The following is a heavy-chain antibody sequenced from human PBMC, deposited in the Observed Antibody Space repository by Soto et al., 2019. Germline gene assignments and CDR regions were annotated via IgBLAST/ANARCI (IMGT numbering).Heavy chain of an antibody. J-gene: IGHJ4*02. Sequence: ASVKVSCKASGYTFTSYYMHWVRQAPGQGLEWMGIINPSGGSTSYAQKFQGRVTMTRDTSTSTVYMELSSLRSEETAVYYCAREGSIAARPWVNGLDYWGQGTLVTVSS. CDR3: AREGSIAARPWVNGLDY. V-gene: IGHV1-46*01. D-gene: IGHD6-6*01. CDR2: INPSGGST. CDR1: GYTFTSYY.